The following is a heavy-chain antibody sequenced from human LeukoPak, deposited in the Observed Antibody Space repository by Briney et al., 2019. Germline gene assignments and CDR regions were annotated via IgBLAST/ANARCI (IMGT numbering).Heavy chain of an antibody. J-gene: IGHJ3*02. CDR3: ARELPGIAAAGGAFDI. CDR1: GGSISSYY. V-gene: IGHV4-59*01. CDR2: IYYSGST. D-gene: IGHD6-13*01. Sequence: SGTLSLTCTVSGGSISSYYWSWIRQPPGKGLEWIGYIYYSGSTNYNPSLKSRVTISVDTSKNQFSLKLSSVTAADTAVYYCARELPGIAAAGGAFDIWGQGTMVTVSS.